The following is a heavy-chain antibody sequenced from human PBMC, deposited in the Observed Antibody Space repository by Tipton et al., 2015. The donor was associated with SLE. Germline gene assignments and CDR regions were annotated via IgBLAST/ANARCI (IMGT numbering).Heavy chain of an antibody. V-gene: IGHV4-4*08. CDR2: FYGGST. J-gene: IGHJ4*02. CDR1: GGSINSRY. Sequence: TLSLTCTVSGGSINSRYWSWIRQPPGKGLEWIGYFYGGSTSYNPSLRGRVTISGDTSKNQFPLELTSVTAADTAVYYCARGSALLYSVVYWGQGSLVTVSS. D-gene: IGHD4-11*01. CDR3: ARGSALLYSVVY.